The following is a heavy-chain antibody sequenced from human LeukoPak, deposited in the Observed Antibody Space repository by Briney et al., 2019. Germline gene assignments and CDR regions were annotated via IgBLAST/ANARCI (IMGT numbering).Heavy chain of an antibody. CDR3: AKAGYSGYDYALDY. Sequence: PGGSLRLSCAASGFTFDDYTMHWVRQAPGKGLEWVSLISWDGGSTYYADSVKGRFTISRDNSKNSLYPQMNSLRTEDTALYYCAKAGYSGYDYALDYWGQGTLVTVSS. J-gene: IGHJ4*02. D-gene: IGHD5-12*01. CDR1: GFTFDDYT. CDR2: ISWDGGST. V-gene: IGHV3-43*01.